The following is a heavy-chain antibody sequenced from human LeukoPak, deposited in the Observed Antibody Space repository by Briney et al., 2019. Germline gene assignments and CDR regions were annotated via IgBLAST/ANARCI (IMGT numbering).Heavy chain of an antibody. Sequence: PGGSLRLSCAASGFTSSSYWMSWVRQAPGKGLEWVANIKQDGSEKYYVDSVKGRFTISRDNAENSLYLQMNSLRAEDTAVYYCARERGWPLHYFDYWGQGTLVTVSS. J-gene: IGHJ4*02. CDR3: ARERGWPLHYFDY. D-gene: IGHD5-24*01. V-gene: IGHV3-7*04. CDR2: IKQDGSEK. CDR1: GFTSSSYW.